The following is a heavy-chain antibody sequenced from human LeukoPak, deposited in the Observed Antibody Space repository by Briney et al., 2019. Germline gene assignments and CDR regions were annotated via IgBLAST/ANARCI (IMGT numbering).Heavy chain of an antibody. Sequence: SVKVSCKASGGTFSSYAFNWVRQAPGQGLEWMGGIIPIFATTNYAQKFQGRVTITADESTSTAYMELSGLRSEDTAVYYCARDPGLRRGVTRSYSHFDFWGQGTLVTVSS. V-gene: IGHV1-69*13. J-gene: IGHJ4*02. CDR1: GGTFSSYA. CDR2: IIPIFATT. CDR3: ARDPGLRRGVTRSYSHFDF. D-gene: IGHD4-11*01.